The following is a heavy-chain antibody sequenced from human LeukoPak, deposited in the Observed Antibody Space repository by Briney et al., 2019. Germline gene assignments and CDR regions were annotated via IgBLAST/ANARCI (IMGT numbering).Heavy chain of an antibody. CDR3: ARDPTHLPWFGELVYYYYGMDV. J-gene: IGHJ6*02. CDR2: ISYDGSNK. D-gene: IGHD3-10*01. Sequence: HPGRSLRLSCAASGFTFSSYAMHWVRQAPGKGLEWVAVISYDGSNKYYADSVKGRFTISRDNSKNTLYLQMNSLRAEDTAVYYCARDPTHLPWFGELVYYYYGMDVWGQGTTVTVSS. CDR1: GFTFSSYA. V-gene: IGHV3-30-3*01.